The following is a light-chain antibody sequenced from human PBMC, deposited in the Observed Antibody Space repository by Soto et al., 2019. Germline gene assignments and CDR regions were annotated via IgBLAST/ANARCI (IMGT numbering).Light chain of an antibody. J-gene: IGKJ1*01. CDR2: DAS. Sequence: IQMTHSPSTRSAVVVDRVAMACRASQSISPWLAWYQQKPGKAPKLLIYDASSLESGVPSRFSGSGSGTEFTLTISSLQPDDFATYYCQQYNSYSLTFGQGTKVDIK. V-gene: IGKV1-5*01. CDR1: QSISPW. CDR3: QQYNSYSLT.